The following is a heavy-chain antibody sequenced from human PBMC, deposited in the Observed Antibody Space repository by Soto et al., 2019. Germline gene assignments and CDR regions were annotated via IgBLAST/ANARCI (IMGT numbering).Heavy chain of an antibody. D-gene: IGHD1-26*01. V-gene: IGHV3-33*01. CDR1: GFTFSSYG. Sequence: QVHLVESGGGVVQPGRSLRLSCAASGFTFSSYGVHWVRQAPGEGLEWVALIWYDGTNKYYADSVKGRFTISRDNSKNTLYLQMNSLRAEDTAVYYCARGVGIVARPDWHFDLWGRGTLVTVSS. J-gene: IGHJ2*01. CDR2: IWYDGTNK. CDR3: ARGVGIVARPDWHFDL.